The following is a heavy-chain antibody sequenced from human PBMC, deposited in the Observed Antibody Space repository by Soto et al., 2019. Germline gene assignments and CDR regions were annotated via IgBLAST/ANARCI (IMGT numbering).Heavy chain of an antibody. J-gene: IGHJ2*01. V-gene: IGHV1-69*08. CDR2: IIPILGIA. D-gene: IGHD6-13*01. Sequence: QVQLVQSGAEVKKPGSSVKVSCKASGGTFSSYTISWVRQAPGQGLEWMGRIIPILGIANYAQKFQGRVTITADKSTSTAYMELSSLRSEDTAVYYCAREHSRAYWYFDLWGRGTLVTVSS. CDR1: GGTFSSYT. CDR3: AREHSRAYWYFDL.